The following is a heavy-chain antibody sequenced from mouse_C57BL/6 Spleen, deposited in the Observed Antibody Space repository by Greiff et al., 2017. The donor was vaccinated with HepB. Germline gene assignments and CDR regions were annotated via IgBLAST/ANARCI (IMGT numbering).Heavy chain of an antibody. CDR1: GYTFTSYW. CDR2: INPSNGGT. J-gene: IGHJ4*01. CDR3: ARESTVVANAMDY. D-gene: IGHD1-1*01. Sequence: VQLQQSGTELVKPGASVKLSCKASGYTFTSYWMHWVKQRPGQGLEWIGNINPSNGGTNYNEKFKSKATLTVDKSSSTAYMQLSSLTSEDSAVYYCARESTVVANAMDYWGQGTSVTVSS. V-gene: IGHV1-53*01.